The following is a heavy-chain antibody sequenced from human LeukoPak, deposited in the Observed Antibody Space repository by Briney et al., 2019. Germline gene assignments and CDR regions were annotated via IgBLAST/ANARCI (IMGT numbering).Heavy chain of an antibody. CDR3: ARQPEGTWFDP. D-gene: IGHD1-1*01. V-gene: IGHV5-10-1*01. J-gene: IGHJ5*02. CDR2: IDPSDSYT. CDR1: GYSFTSNW. Sequence: GESLKISCKGSGYSFTSNWVSWVRQMPGKGLEWMGRIDPSDSYTNYSPSFQGHVTISADKSISTAYLQWSSLKASDTAMYYCARQPEGTWFDPWGQGTLVTVSS.